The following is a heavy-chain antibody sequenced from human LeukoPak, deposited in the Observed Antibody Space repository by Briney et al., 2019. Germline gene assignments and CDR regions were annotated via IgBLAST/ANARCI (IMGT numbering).Heavy chain of an antibody. J-gene: IGHJ4*02. Sequence: GGSLRLSCAASGFTFSSDWMSWVRQAPGKGLEWVANIKQEGSEKYYVDSVKGRFTISRDNAKNSLYLQMNSLRAEDTAVYYCADGSGAYWGQGTQVTVSS. D-gene: IGHD3-10*01. CDR1: GFTFSSDW. CDR3: ADGSGAY. CDR2: IKQEGSEK. V-gene: IGHV3-7*01.